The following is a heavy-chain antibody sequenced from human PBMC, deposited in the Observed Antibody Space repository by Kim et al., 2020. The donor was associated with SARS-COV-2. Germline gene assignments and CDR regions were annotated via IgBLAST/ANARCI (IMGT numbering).Heavy chain of an antibody. Sequence: GGSLRLSCAASGFTFSSYAMHWVRQAPGKGLEWVAVISYDGSNKYYADSVKGRFTISRDNSKNTLYLQMNSLRAEDTAVYYCASNKGYSSSWIDYYYGMDVWGQGTTVTVSS. CDR1: GFTFSSYA. V-gene: IGHV3-30*04. CDR3: ASNKGYSSSWIDYYYGMDV. J-gene: IGHJ6*02. D-gene: IGHD6-13*01. CDR2: ISYDGSNK.